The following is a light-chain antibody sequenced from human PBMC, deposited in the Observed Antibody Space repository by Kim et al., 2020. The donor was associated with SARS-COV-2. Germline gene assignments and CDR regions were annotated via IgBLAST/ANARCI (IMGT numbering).Light chain of an antibody. CDR2: AAS. CDR1: QSISSY. CDR3: QQNYSTPLT. Sequence: DIQMTQSPSSLSASVGDRVTITCRASQSISSYLNWYQQKPGKAPKLLIYAASSLQSRVPSRFSGSGSGTDFTLTISSLQPEDFATYYCQQNYSTPLTFGGGTKLEI. V-gene: IGKV1-39*01. J-gene: IGKJ4*01.